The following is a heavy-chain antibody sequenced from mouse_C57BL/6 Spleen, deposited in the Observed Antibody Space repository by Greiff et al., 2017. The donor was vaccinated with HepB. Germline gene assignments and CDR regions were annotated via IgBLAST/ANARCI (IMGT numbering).Heavy chain of an antibody. CDR3: ARSGSGLDYAMDY. Sequence: EVKLMESGAELVKPGASVKLSCTASRFNIKDYYMHWVKQRTEQGLEWIGRIDPEDGETKYAPKFQGKATITADTSSNTAYLQLSSLTSEDTAVYYCARSGSGLDYAMDYWGQGTSVTVSS. CDR1: RFNIKDYY. D-gene: IGHD3-2*02. CDR2: IDPEDGET. J-gene: IGHJ4*01. V-gene: IGHV14-2*01.